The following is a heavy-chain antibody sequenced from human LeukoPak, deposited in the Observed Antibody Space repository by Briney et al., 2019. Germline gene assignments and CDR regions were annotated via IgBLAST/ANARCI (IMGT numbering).Heavy chain of an antibody. CDR1: GFTFGTFW. V-gene: IGHV3-49*04. D-gene: IGHD2-21*02. CDR2: IRSKAYGGTT. CDR3: TRGVYCGGDCYFFDY. Sequence: GGSLRLSCEASGFTFGTFWMSWVRQAPGKGLEWVGFIRSKAYGGTTEYAASVKGRFTISRDDSKSIAYLQMNSLKTEDTAVYYCTRGVYCGGDCYFFDYWGQGTLVTVSS. J-gene: IGHJ4*02.